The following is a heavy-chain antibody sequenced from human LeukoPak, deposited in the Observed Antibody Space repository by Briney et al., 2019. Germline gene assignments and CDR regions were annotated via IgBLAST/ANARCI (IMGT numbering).Heavy chain of an antibody. V-gene: IGHV3-23*01. CDR3: AETTLLLGSRAPFDY. Sequence: GGSLRLSCAASGFTFSSYAMSWVRQAPGKGLEWVSAISGSGGSTYYADSVKGRFTISRDNSKKTLYLQMNSLRAEDTAVYYCAETTLLLGSRAPFDYWGQGTLVTVSS. CDR2: ISGSGGST. J-gene: IGHJ4*02. D-gene: IGHD2-21*02. CDR1: GFTFSSYA.